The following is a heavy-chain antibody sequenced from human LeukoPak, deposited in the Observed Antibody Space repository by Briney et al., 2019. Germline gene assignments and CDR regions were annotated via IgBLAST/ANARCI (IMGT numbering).Heavy chain of an antibody. CDR3: ARHFDYYDSSGYFGGFYYFDY. CDR1: GGSISSSSYY. D-gene: IGHD3-22*01. J-gene: IGHJ4*02. V-gene: IGHV4-39*01. Sequence: SETLSLTCTVSGGSISSSSYYWGWIRQPPGKGLEWIGSIYYSGSTYYNPSLKSRVTISVDTSKNQFSLKLSSVTAADTAVYYCARHFDYYDSSGYFGGFYYFDYWGQGTLVTVSS. CDR2: IYYSGST.